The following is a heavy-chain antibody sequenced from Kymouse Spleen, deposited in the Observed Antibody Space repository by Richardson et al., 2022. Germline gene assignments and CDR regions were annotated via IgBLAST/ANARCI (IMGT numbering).Heavy chain of an antibody. CDR2: ISWNSGSI. V-gene: IGHV3-9*01. CDR3: AKDRGYSGYEYYFDY. CDR1: GFTFDDYA. J-gene: IGHJ4*02. D-gene: IGHD5-12*01. Sequence: EVQLVESGGGLVQPGRSLRLSCAASGFTFDDYAMHWVRQAPGKGLEWVSGISWNSGSIGYADSVKGRFTISRDNAKNSLYLQMNSLRAEDTALYYCAKDRGYSGYEYYFDYWGQGTLVTVSS.